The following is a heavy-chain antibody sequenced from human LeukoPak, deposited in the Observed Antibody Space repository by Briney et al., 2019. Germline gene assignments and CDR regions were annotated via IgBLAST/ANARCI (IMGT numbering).Heavy chain of an antibody. V-gene: IGHV3-23*01. CDR2: ISGSGGST. CDR3: ARGQLYYDSSGFDY. Sequence: GGSLRLSCAASGFTFSIYAMSWVRQAPGKGLEWVSAISGSGGSTYYADSVKGRFTISRDNSKNTLYLQMNSLRAEDTAVYYCARGQLYYDSSGFDYWGQGTLVTVSS. CDR1: GFTFSIYA. J-gene: IGHJ4*02. D-gene: IGHD3-22*01.